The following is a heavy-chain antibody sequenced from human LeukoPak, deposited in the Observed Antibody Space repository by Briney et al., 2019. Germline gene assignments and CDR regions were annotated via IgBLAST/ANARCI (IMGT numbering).Heavy chain of an antibody. D-gene: IGHD6-19*01. CDR3: ARDWDSSGLYYFDY. V-gene: IGHV4-4*07. CDR2: IYTSGST. Sequence: SETLSLTCTVSGGSISSYFWSWIRQPAGKGLEWIGRIYTSGSTNYNPSLKSRVTISVDKSKNQFSLKLSSVTAADTAVYYCARDWDSSGLYYFDYWGQGTLVTVSS. J-gene: IGHJ4*02. CDR1: GGSISSYF.